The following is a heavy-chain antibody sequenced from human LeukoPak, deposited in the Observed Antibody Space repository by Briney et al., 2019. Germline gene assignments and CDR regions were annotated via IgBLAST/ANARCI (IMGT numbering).Heavy chain of an antibody. CDR2: IKSKTDGGTT. CDR3: TTVPYYYDDSGYYHGVFDY. J-gene: IGHJ4*02. Sequence: GGSLRLSCAASGFTFSNAWMSWVRQAPGKGLEWVGRIKSKTDGGTTDYAAPVKGRFTISKDGSKTTLYLQMNSLKTEDTAVYYCTTVPYYYDDSGYYHGVFDYWGQGTLVTVSS. V-gene: IGHV3-15*01. D-gene: IGHD3-22*01. CDR1: GFTFSNAW.